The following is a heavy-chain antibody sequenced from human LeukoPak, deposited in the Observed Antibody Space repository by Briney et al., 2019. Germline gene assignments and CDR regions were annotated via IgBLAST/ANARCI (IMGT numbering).Heavy chain of an antibody. CDR1: GFTFSSYW. V-gene: IGHV3-74*01. J-gene: IGHJ4*02. CDR2: INSDGSST. Sequence: GGSLRLSCAASGFTFSSYWMHWVRQAPGKGLVWVSRINSDGSSTSYADSVGGRFSISKDNAKNTPYLQMNSLRAEDTAVDYCARGLSGYASSLGYWGQGTLVTVSA. CDR3: ARGLSGYASSLGY. D-gene: IGHD6-6*01.